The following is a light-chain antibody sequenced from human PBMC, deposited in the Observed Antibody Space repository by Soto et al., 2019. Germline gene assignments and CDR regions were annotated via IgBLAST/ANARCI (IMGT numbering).Light chain of an antibody. CDR3: CSYAGSSSVV. CDR1: STDVGSYSL. Sequence: QSVLTQPASVSGSPGQSITISCTGTSTDVGSYSLVSWYQQHPGKAPKLMIYEVSSRPSGVSNRFSGSKSGNTASLTISGLQAEDEADYYCCSYAGSSSVVFGGGTKVTVL. CDR2: EVS. J-gene: IGLJ2*01. V-gene: IGLV2-23*02.